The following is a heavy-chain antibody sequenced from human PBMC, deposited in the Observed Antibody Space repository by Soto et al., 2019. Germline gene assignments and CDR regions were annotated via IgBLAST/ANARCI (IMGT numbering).Heavy chain of an antibody. V-gene: IGHV1-69*12. CDR2: IIPMFGTA. J-gene: IGHJ4*02. Sequence: QVQLVQSGAEVKKPESSVKVSCKAPGGTFSTYAISWVRQAPGQGLEWMGGIIPMFGTANYAQRFQDGVTITADESTNRVYMEMSSLRSEDTAVYFGASGIQLWLRRIDNGYSGWGQGTLVTVSS. CDR1: GGTFSTYA. CDR3: ASGIQLWLRRIDNGYSG. D-gene: IGHD5-18*01.